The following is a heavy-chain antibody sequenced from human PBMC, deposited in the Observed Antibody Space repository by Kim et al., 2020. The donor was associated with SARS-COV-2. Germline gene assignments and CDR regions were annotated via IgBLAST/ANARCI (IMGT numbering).Heavy chain of an antibody. J-gene: IGHJ4*02. V-gene: IGHV3-23*01. CDR3: AEGGGD. D-gene: IGHD3-10*01. CDR2: SGGST. Sequence: SGGSTYYADSVKGRFTISRDNSKNTLYLQMNSLRAEDTAVYYCAEGGGDWGQGTLVTVSS.